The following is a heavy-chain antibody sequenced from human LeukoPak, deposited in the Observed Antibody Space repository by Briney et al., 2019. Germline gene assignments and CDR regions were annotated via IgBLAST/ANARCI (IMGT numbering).Heavy chain of an antibody. J-gene: IGHJ5*02. CDR2: IYSGGST. CDR3: ARGPRGFDP. V-gene: IGHV3-53*01. Sequence: GGSLRLSCAASGFSVSSNDMSWVRQAPAKGLEWISVIYSGGSTYSSDSVKGRFTVSRDNSKNTLYLQMNSLRVDDTAVYYCARGPRGFDPWGQGTLVTVSS. CDR1: GFSVSSND.